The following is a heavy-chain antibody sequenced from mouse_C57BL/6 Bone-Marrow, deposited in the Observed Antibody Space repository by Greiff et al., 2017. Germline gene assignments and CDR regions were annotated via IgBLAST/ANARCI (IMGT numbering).Heavy chain of an antibody. D-gene: IGHD1-1*01. J-gene: IGHJ2*01. CDR2: INPNNGGT. CDR1: GYTFTDYN. V-gene: IGHV1-22*01. Sequence: VQLQQSGPELVKPGASVKMSCKASGYTFTDYNMHWVKQSHGKSLEWIGYINPNNGGTSYNQKFKGKATLTVNKSSSTAYMELRSLTSEDSAVYYCATNYGSSGNYWGQGTTLTVSS. CDR3: ATNYGSSGNY.